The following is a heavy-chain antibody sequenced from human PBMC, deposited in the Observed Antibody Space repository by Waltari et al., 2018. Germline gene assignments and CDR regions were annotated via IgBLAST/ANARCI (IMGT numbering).Heavy chain of an antibody. J-gene: IGHJ6*02. V-gene: IGHV3-30*04. D-gene: IGHD3-22*01. CDR3: ARDLCDRTKCHGMDV. Sequence: WVRQAPGKGLEWVAVISYNERNIYYVDSVKGRFTISRDNSKKTLYLQMNSLRPEDTAMYYCARDLCDRTKCHGMDVWGQGTTVTVSS. CDR2: ISYNERNI.